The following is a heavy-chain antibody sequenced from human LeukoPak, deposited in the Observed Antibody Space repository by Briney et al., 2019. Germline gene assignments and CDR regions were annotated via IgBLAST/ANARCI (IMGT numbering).Heavy chain of an antibody. D-gene: IGHD3-22*01. CDR3: AKDRYYDSSGLDY. CDR1: GFTFSSYA. V-gene: IGHV3-23*01. Sequence: GGSLRLSCAASGFTFSSYAMSWVRQAPGKGLEWVSAISGSGGSTYYADSVKGRFTISRDNSKNTLYLQMNSLRAEGTAVYYCAKDRYYDSSGLDYWGQGTLVTVSS. CDR2: ISGSGGST. J-gene: IGHJ4*02.